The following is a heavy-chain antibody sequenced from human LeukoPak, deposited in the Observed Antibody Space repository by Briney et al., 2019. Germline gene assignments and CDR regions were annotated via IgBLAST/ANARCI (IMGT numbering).Heavy chain of an antibody. CDR1: GFTFTTYA. D-gene: IGHD3-10*01. CDR3: AKDLTLWFH. Sequence: PGGSLRLSCVASGFTFTTYAISWVRQAPGKGLDWVSSISGTSGTTYYADSVKGRFTISRDNSKNTLYLQMNSLRAEDTALYYCAKDLTLWFHWGQGTLVTVSS. J-gene: IGHJ4*02. V-gene: IGHV3-23*01. CDR2: ISGTSGTT.